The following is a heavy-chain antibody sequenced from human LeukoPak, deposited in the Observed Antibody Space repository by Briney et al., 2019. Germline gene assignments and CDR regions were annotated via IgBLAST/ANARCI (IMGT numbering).Heavy chain of an antibody. CDR2: ISSYGGST. CDR3: VKDPTGRGVV. D-gene: IGHD3-10*01. CDR1: GFTFSSYA. V-gene: IGHV3-64D*06. J-gene: IGHJ4*02. Sequence: GGSLRLSCSVSGFTFSSYAMHWVRQAPGKGLEYLSSISSYGGSTYYADSVKGRFTISRDNSKNPLYLQMSSLRGEDTAVYYCVKDPTGRGVVWGQGTLVTVSS.